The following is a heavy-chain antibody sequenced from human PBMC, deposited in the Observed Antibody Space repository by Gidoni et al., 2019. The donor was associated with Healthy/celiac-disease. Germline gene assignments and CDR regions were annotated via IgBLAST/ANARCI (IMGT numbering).Heavy chain of an antibody. Sequence: QVQLVQSGAEVKKPGSSVKVSCKASGGTFRSYAISWVRQAPGQGLEWMGGIIPIFGTANYAQKFQGRVTITADESTSTAYMELSSLRSEDTAVYYCARDHSYYYYDSSGYYPELFDYWGQGTLVTVSS. CDR2: IIPIFGTA. D-gene: IGHD3-22*01. V-gene: IGHV1-69*01. J-gene: IGHJ4*02. CDR3: ARDHSYYYYDSSGYYPELFDY. CDR1: GGTFRSYA.